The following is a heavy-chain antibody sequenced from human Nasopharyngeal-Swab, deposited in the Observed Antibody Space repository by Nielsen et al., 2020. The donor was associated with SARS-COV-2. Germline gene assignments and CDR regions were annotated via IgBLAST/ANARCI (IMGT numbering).Heavy chain of an antibody. D-gene: IGHD3-10*01. J-gene: IGHJ4*02. V-gene: IGHV1-18*01. Sequence: ASVKVSCKASGYTFTSYGISWVRQPPGQGLEWMGWISAYNGNTNYAQKLQGRVTMTTDTSTSTAYMELRSLRSDDTAVYYCARDSDGVLLWFGEPFDYWGQGTLVTVSS. CDR1: GYTFTSYG. CDR3: ARDSDGVLLWFGEPFDY. CDR2: ISAYNGNT.